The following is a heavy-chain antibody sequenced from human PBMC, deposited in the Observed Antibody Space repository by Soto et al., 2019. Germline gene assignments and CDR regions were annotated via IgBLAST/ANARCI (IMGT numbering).Heavy chain of an antibody. D-gene: IGHD6-13*01. J-gene: IGHJ4*02. CDR2: INPYNGNT. CDR1: GYTFTSYG. CDR3: ARVGVGLAAPRVWPY. V-gene: IGHV1-18*01. Sequence: KVSCKASGYTFTSYGISWVRQAPGQGLEWMAWINPYNGNTKYAEKFLGRVTVTTDTSTATAYMEVRSLTSDDTAVFYCARVGVGLAAPRVWPYWGQGTPVTVSS.